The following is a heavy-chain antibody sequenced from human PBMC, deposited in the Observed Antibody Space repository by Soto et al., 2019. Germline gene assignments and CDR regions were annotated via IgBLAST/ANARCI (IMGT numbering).Heavy chain of an antibody. V-gene: IGHV1-18*04. CDR3: VRDDGGLVRYYYHGWDV. J-gene: IGHJ6*02. D-gene: IGHD6-6*01. Sequence: QVQLVQSGPEMKKPGASVRVSCKVSGYTLSNNGLSWVRQAPGQRFEWLGWISTDNGRTNYAQKFRGRGSMTTDTFTGTAYMELTNLRSDDTAVYYCVRDDGGLVRYYYHGWDVWGQGTTVTVTS. CDR2: ISTDNGRT. CDR1: GYTLSNNG.